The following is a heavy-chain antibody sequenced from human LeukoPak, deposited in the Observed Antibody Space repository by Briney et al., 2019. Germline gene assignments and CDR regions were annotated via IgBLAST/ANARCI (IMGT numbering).Heavy chain of an antibody. CDR2: ISAYNGNT. CDR1: GYTFTSYG. J-gene: IGHJ5*02. D-gene: IGHD5-12*01. V-gene: IGHV1-18*01. CDR3: ASSGHRLNWFDP. Sequence: GSVRVSCTASGYTFTSYGISWVRQAPGQGLEWMGWISAYNGNTNYAQTVQGRVTMTTDTSTSTAYMELRSLRSDDTAVYYCASSGHRLNWFDPWGQGTLVTVSS.